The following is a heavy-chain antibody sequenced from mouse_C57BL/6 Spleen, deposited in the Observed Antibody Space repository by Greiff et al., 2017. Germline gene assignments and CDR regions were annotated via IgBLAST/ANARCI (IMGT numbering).Heavy chain of an antibody. CDR2: IYPSDSET. CDR3: ASSSTTGDYWYFDV. J-gene: IGHJ1*03. CDR1: GYSFTSYW. V-gene: IGHV1-61*01. Sequence: QVQLQQPGAELVRPGSSVKLSCKASGYSFTSYWMDWVKQSPGQGLEWIGNIYPSDSETHYNQQFKAKATLHVDKSYSTAYMQLSSLTSEDSAVYSCASSSTTGDYWYFDVWGTGTLVTVSS. D-gene: IGHD1-1*01.